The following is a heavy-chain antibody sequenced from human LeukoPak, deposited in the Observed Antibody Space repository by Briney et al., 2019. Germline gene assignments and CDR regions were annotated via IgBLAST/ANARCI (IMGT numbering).Heavy chain of an antibody. CDR2: VKSDGRST. CDR3: ARGEEFSYSSSWHKADY. V-gene: IGHV3-74*01. CDR1: GFTFSRYW. J-gene: IGHJ4*02. Sequence: GGSLRLSCAVSGFTFSRYWMHWVRQAPGKGLVWVSRVKSDGRSTSYADSVKGRFTISRDNAKNTLYLQMNSLRAEDTAVYYCARGEEFSYSSSWHKADYWGQGTLVTVSS. D-gene: IGHD6-13*01.